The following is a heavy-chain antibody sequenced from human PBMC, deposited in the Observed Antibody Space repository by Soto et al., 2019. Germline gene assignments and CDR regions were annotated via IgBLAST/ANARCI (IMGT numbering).Heavy chain of an antibody. CDR2: IYYSGST. CDR1: GGSISSSSYY. Sequence: PSETLSLTCTVSGGSISSSSYYWGWIRQPPGKGLEWIGSIYYSGSTYYNPSLKSRVTISVDTSKNHFSLKLSSVTAADTAVYYCAKDSGYNYGYFRWFDPWGQGTLVT. CDR3: AKDSGYNYGYFRWFDP. D-gene: IGHD5-18*01. J-gene: IGHJ5*02. V-gene: IGHV4-39*02.